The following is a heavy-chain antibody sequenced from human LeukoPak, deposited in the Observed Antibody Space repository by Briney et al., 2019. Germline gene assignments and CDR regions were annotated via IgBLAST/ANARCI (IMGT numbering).Heavy chain of an antibody. J-gene: IGHJ6*03. D-gene: IGHD3-10*01. CDR1: GFTFSSYG. Sequence: GGSLRLSCAASGFTFSSYGMHWVRQAPGKGLEWVAVISYDGSNKYYADSVKGRFTISRDNSKNTLYLQMNSLRAEDTAVYYCAKEPCSPYGSGDYYYYYMDVWGKGTTVTVSS. V-gene: IGHV3-30*18. CDR3: AKEPCSPYGSGDYYYYYMDV. CDR2: ISYDGSNK.